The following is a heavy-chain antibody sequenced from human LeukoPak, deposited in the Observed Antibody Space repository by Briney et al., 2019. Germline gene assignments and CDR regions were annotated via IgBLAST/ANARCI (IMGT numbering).Heavy chain of an antibody. CDR1: GFTFSSYS. J-gene: IGHJ4*02. V-gene: IGHV3-21*01. CDR3: ARWRGGMGLLNPPYFDY. D-gene: IGHD3-3*01. CDR2: ISSSSSYI. Sequence: PGGSLRLSCAASGFTFSSYSMNWVRQAPGKGLEWVSSISSSSSYIYYADSVKGRFTISRDNAKNSLYLQMSSLRVEDTAVYYCARWRGGMGLLNPPYFDYWGLGTLVTVSS.